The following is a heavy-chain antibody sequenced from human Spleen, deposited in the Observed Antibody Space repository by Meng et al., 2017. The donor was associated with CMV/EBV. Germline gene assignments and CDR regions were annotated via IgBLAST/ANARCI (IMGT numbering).Heavy chain of an antibody. D-gene: IGHD6-13*01. Sequence: ASVKVSCKASGYMFTGYYIHWVRQAPGQGHEWMGWINPNRGGTNYAQKFQGRVTMTRDTSINTAYMELSRVRSDDTAVYYCARDQLVGISWYRNWGQGTLVTVSS. CDR1: GYMFTGYY. V-gene: IGHV1-2*02. CDR2: INPNRGGT. J-gene: IGHJ4*02. CDR3: ARDQLVGISWYRN.